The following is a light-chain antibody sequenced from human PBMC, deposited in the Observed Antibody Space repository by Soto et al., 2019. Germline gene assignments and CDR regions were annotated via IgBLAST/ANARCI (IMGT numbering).Light chain of an antibody. Sequence: EIVLTQSPGTLALSPGEGATLSCRASQSVSKYLAWYQQKPGQAPRLLIYGASSRATGIPDSFSGSGSGTDFTLTISRLEPEDFAVYYCQQYGGSPQPFGQGTKV. CDR3: QQYGGSPQP. CDR1: QSVSKY. V-gene: IGKV3-20*01. J-gene: IGKJ1*01. CDR2: GAS.